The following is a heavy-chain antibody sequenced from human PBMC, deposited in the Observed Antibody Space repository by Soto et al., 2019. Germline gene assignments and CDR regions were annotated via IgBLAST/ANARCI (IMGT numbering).Heavy chain of an antibody. Sequence: GGSLRLTCEASGFTFDDYWMNWVRQAPGKGLEWVGNIKQEGTETYYGDSVKGRFTISRDNAKNSVYLQMSSLRAEDTAVYFCARGDYYDNSGYYYTYIFYGSDVRGKGTAVTVCS. CDR3: ARGDYYDNSGYYYTYIFYGSDV. CDR2: IKQEGTET. CDR1: GFTFDDYW. D-gene: IGHD3-22*01. V-gene: IGHV3-7*04. J-gene: IGHJ6*04.